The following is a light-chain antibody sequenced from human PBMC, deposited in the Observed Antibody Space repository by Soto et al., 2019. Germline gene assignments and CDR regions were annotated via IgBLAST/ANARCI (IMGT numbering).Light chain of an antibody. CDR2: EVS. J-gene: IGLJ1*01. Sequence: QSALTQPASVSGSPGQSITISCTGTSSDVGGYNYVSWYQQHPGNAPKLIIYEVSNRPSGVSNRFSGSKSDNTASLTISGLQAEDEADYYCSSYTSSHTYVFGTGTKVTVL. CDR3: SSYTSSHTYV. CDR1: SSDVGGYNY. V-gene: IGLV2-14*01.